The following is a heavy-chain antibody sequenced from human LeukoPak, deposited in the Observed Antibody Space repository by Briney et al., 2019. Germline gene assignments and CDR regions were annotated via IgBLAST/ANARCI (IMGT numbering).Heavy chain of an antibody. Sequence: GASVKVSCKASGGTFSSYAISWVRQAPGQGLEWMGGIIPIFGTANYAPKFQGRVTITADESTSTAYMELSSLRSEDTAVYYCARGDSSSWLYYFDYWGQGALVTVSS. CDR1: GGTFSSYA. V-gene: IGHV1-69*13. CDR2: IIPIFGTA. J-gene: IGHJ4*02. CDR3: ARGDSSSWLYYFDY. D-gene: IGHD6-13*01.